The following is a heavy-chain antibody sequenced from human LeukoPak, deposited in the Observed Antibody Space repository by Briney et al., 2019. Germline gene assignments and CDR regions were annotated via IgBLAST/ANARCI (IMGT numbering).Heavy chain of an antibody. CDR1: RFIFSSYG. J-gene: IGHJ4*02. D-gene: IGHD3-10*01. V-gene: IGHV3-30*02. CDR3: AKDSGIFGSGNYYSEGFDY. Sequence: GGSLRLSCAASRFIFSSYGMHWVRQAPGKGLEWVAFIRYNGDNKYYADSVKGRFTISRENSRITLYLQMNSLRPEDTAIYYCAKDSGIFGSGNYYSEGFDYWGQGTLVTVSS. CDR2: IRYNGDNK.